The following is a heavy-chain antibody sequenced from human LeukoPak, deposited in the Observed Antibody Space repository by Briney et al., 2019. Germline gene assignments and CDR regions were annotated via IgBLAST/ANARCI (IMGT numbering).Heavy chain of an antibody. CDR3: AKESDSGYHSEGTKN. J-gene: IGHJ4*02. V-gene: IGHV3-30*02. Sequence: PGGSLRLSCAASGFVLSDYGMHWVRQAPGKGLEWVAFVRNDGSNEYYVGSVKGRFTISRDKSKNTLYLQMNSLRAEDTAVYSCAKESDSGYHSEGTKNWGLGTLVTVSS. CDR2: VRNDGSNE. D-gene: IGHD5-12*01. CDR1: GFVLSDYG.